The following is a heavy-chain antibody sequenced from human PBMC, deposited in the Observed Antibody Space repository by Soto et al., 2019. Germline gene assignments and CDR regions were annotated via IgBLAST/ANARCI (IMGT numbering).Heavy chain of an antibody. CDR3: ARDSHCGGDCRTSFDY. V-gene: IGHV4-4*02. CDR1: GGSISSSDW. D-gene: IGHD2-21*02. CDR2: IYHSGST. J-gene: IGHJ4*02. Sequence: QVQLQESGPGLVKPSGTLSLTCAVSGGSISSSDWWSWVRQPPGKGLEWIGEIYHSGSTNYNPSLKRRVTISVYKSKNLFSLKLSSVTAADTAVYYCARDSHCGGDCRTSFDYWGQGTLVTVSS.